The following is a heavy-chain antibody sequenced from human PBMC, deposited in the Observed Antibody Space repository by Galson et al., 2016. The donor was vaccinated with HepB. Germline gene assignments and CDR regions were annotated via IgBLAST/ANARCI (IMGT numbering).Heavy chain of an antibody. CDR1: GFTFSSYS. CDR2: ITSSSYAI. Sequence: SLRLSCAASGFTFSSYSMNWVRQAPGGGLEWISSITSSSYAISYADSVKGRFTISRDNARDPLFLEMNSLRFEDTAVYYCAWGPGGADRRHWFDPWGQGTLVTVSS. V-gene: IGHV3-21*01. J-gene: IGHJ5*02. D-gene: IGHD3-16*01. CDR3: AWGPGGADRRHWFDP.